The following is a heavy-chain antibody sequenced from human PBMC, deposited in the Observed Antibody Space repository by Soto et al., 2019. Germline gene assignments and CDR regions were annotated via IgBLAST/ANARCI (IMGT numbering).Heavy chain of an antibody. CDR1: GYTFTSYG. Sequence: AASVKVSCKASGYTFTSYGISWVRQAPGQGLEWMGWISAYNGNTNYAQKLQGRVTMTTDTSTSTAYMELRSLRSDDTAVCYCARVPGYSISWYRWFDPWGQGTLVTVSS. D-gene: IGHD6-13*01. J-gene: IGHJ5*02. CDR2: ISAYNGNT. CDR3: ARVPGYSISWYRWFDP. V-gene: IGHV1-18*01.